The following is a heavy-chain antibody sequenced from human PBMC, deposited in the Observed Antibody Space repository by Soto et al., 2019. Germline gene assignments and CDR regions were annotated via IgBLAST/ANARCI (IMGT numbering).Heavy chain of an antibody. J-gene: IGHJ4*02. V-gene: IGHV3-21*04. CDR1: GFTFSSYS. CDR2: ISSSSSYI. Sequence: GGSLRLSCAASGFTFSSYSMNWVRQAPGKGLEWVSSISSSSSYIYYADSVKGRFTISRDNAKKTVYLQMSSLRVEDTALYYCVRPYYSSSWFPFDRWGQGTLVTVSS. CDR3: VRPYYSSSWFPFDR. D-gene: IGHD6-13*01.